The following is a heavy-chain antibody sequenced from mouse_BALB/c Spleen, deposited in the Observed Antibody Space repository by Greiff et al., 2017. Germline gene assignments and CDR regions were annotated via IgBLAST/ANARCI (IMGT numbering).Heavy chain of an antibody. D-gene: IGHD1-1*01. J-gene: IGHJ2*01. Sequence: VQLQQSGPELVKPGASVKISCKASGYSFTGYFMNWVMQSHGKSLEWIGRINPYNGDTFYNQKFKGKATLTVDKSSSTAHMELRSLASEDSAVYYCARSDPTTGDYWGQGTTLTVSS. V-gene: IGHV1-20*02. CDR3: ARSDPTTGDY. CDR2: INPYNGDT. CDR1: GYSFTGYF.